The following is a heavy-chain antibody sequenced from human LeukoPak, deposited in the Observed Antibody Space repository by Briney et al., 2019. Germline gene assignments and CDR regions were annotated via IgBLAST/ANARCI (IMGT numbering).Heavy chain of an antibody. Sequence: ASVKVSCKASGGTFSSYAISWVRQVPGQGLEWMGGIIPIFGTANYAQKFQGRVTITADESTSTAYMELSSLRSEDTAVYYCARDGLMDYGDYSWFDPWGQGTLVTVSS. D-gene: IGHD4-17*01. CDR2: IIPIFGTA. CDR1: GGTFSSYA. V-gene: IGHV1-69*01. CDR3: ARDGLMDYGDYSWFDP. J-gene: IGHJ5*02.